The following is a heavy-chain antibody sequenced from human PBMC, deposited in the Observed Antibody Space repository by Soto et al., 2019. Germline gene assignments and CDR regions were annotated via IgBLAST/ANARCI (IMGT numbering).Heavy chain of an antibody. CDR1: GGSISSSSYY. CDR2: FYYSGST. J-gene: IGHJ6*03. D-gene: IGHD5-12*01. CDR3: ARISVASRYMDV. Sequence: SETLSLTCTVSGGSISSSSYYWGWIRQSPGKGLEWIGSFYYSGSTYYSPSLKSRVTISGDTSKKQISMRLSSVTAADTALYYCARISVASRYMDVWGKGTTVTVSS. V-gene: IGHV4-39*01.